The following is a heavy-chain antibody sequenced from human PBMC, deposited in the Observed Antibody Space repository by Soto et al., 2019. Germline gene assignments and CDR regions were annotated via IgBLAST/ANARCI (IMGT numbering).Heavy chain of an antibody. CDR3: ARELRKGIAAAGMVRNDWFDP. CDR2: INHSGST. Sequence: SETLSLTCAVYGGSFSGYYWSWIRQPPGKGLEWIGEINHSGSTNYNPSLKSRVTISVDTSKNQFSLKLSSVTAADTAVYYCARELRKGIAAAGMVRNDWFDPWGQGTLVTVS. V-gene: IGHV4-34*01. J-gene: IGHJ5*02. D-gene: IGHD6-13*01. CDR1: GGSFSGYY.